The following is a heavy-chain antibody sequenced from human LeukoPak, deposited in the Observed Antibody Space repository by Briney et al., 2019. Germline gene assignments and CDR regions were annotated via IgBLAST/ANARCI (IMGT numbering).Heavy chain of an antibody. Sequence: GGSLRLSCAASGFTFSSYAMHWVRQAPGKGLEWVAVISYDGSNKYYADSVKGRFTISRDNSKNTLYLQMNSLRAEDTAVYYCAREGYYGSGSYYSGNYFDYWGQGTLVTVSS. CDR1: GFTFSSYA. J-gene: IGHJ4*02. CDR3: AREGYYGSGSYYSGNYFDY. D-gene: IGHD3-10*01. V-gene: IGHV3-30*04. CDR2: ISYDGSNK.